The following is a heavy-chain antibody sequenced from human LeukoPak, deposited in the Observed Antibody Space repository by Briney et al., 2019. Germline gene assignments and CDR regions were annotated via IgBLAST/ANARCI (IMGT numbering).Heavy chain of an antibody. D-gene: IGHD3-9*01. CDR1: GYTFTSYA. J-gene: IGHJ4*02. CDR2: ISAYNGNT. V-gene: IGHV1-18*01. Sequence: ASVKVSCKASGYTFTSYAMNWVRQAPGQGLEWMGWISAYNGNTNYAQKLQGRVTMTTDTSTSTAYMELRSLRSDDTAVYYCARLYVNYDILTGYYFDYWGQGTLVTVSS. CDR3: ARLYVNYDILTGYYFDY.